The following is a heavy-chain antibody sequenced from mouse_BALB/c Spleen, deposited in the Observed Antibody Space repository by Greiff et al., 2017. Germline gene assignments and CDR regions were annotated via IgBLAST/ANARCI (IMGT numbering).Heavy chain of an antibody. J-gene: IGHJ4*01. CDR3: ARDDYDEWAMDY. V-gene: IGHV1-31*01. Sequence: VQLQQSGPELVKPGASVKISCKASGYSFTGYYMHWVKQSHVKSLEWIGRINPYNGATSYNQNFKDKASLTVDKSSSTAYMELHSLTSEDSAVYYCARDDYDEWAMDYWGQGTSVTVSS. D-gene: IGHD2-4*01. CDR2: INPYNGAT. CDR1: GYSFTGYY.